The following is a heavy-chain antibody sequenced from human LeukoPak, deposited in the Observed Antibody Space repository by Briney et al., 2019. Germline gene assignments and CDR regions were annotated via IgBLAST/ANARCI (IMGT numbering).Heavy chain of an antibody. V-gene: IGHV4-59*08. Sequence: SETLSLTCTVSGGSISSYYWSWIRQPPGKGLEWIGYIYYSGSTNYNPSLKSRVTISVDTSKNQFSLKLSSVTAADTAVYYCARHGIAVAGYDYWGQGTLVTVSS. D-gene: IGHD6-19*01. J-gene: IGHJ4*02. CDR2: IYYSGST. CDR1: GGSISSYY. CDR3: ARHGIAVAGYDY.